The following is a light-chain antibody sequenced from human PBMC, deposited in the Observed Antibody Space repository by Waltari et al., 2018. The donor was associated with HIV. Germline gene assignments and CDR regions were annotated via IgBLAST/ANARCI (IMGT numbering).Light chain of an antibody. Sequence: AIQLTQSPSSLSASVGDRVTITCLASQDISGALAWYQQKPGKPPKLLIHDASILETGVPSKFSGSGAGADFTLTISSLQPEDFATYYCQQFNSYPLTFGAGTKVEIK. CDR1: QDISGA. V-gene: IGKV1-13*02. J-gene: IGKJ4*01. CDR3: QQFNSYPLT. CDR2: DAS.